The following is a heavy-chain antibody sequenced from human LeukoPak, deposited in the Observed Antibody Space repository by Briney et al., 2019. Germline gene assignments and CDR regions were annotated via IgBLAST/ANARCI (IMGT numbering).Heavy chain of an antibody. CDR2: VYYSGGT. D-gene: IGHD1-1*01. Sequence: NSSETLSLTCAVSGASISSSIHYWGWVRQPPGKGLEWIGSVYYSGGTYYNPSLESRLTISVDTSNNRFSLKLKSVTAADTAVFYCARVTTGSTTLDSWGQGILVTVSS. CDR3: ARVTTGSTTLDS. CDR1: GASISSSIHY. V-gene: IGHV4-39*02. J-gene: IGHJ5*01.